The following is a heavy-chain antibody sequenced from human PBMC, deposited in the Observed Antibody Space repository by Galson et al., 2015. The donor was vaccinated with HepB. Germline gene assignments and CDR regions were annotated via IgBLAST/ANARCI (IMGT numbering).Heavy chain of an antibody. CDR3: ARDSDGDPWDY. CDR2: ISYDGSNK. J-gene: IGHJ4*02. V-gene: IGHV3-30*04. CDR1: GFTFSSYA. Sequence: SLRLSCAASGFTFSSYAMHWVRQAPGKGLEWVAVISYDGSNKYYADSVKGRFTISRDNSKNTLYLQMSSLRAEDTAVYYCARDSDGDPWDYWGQGTLVTVSS. D-gene: IGHD3-10*01.